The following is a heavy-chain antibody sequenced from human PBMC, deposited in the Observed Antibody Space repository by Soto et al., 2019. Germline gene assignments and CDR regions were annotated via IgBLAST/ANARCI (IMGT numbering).Heavy chain of an antibody. CDR2: FYYSGST. CDR1: GGSISSDY. D-gene: IGHD3-22*01. Sequence: PXXTLSLPFTVSGGSISSDYWNWIPQAPGRRLEWIGYFYYSGSTNYSPSLKSRVTISVDTSKNQFSLRLTSVTAAETAVYYCARGYSDNSGYSGDPFDYWGQGTLVTSPQ. J-gene: IGHJ4*02. CDR3: ARGYSDNSGYSGDPFDY. V-gene: IGHV4-59*08.